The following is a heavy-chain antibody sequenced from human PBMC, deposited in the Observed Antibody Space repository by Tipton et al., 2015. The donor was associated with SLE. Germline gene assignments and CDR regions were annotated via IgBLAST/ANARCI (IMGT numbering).Heavy chain of an antibody. D-gene: IGHD1-26*01. CDR2: ISYRDFGT. CDR3: AREGTISGGNYLGAFDI. V-gene: IGHV3-21*01. Sequence: SLRLSCAASGFTFSNYVMSWVRLAPGKGLEWISSISYRDFGTYYADPVKGRITISRDNAKNSLYLQMNSLRAEDTAVYYCAREGTISGGNYLGAFDIWGQGTMVTVSS. J-gene: IGHJ3*02. CDR1: GFTFSNYV.